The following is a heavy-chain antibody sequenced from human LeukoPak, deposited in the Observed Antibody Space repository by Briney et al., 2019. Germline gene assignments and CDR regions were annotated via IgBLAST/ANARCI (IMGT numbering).Heavy chain of an antibody. Sequence: SQTLSLTCAVSGGSISSGGYSWSWIRQPPGKGLEWIGYIYHSGSTYYNPSLKSRVTISVDRSKNQFSLKLSSVTAADTAVYYCARADSSGYLHFDYWGQGTQVTVSS. CDR2: IYHSGST. CDR3: ARADSSGYLHFDY. D-gene: IGHD3-22*01. V-gene: IGHV4-30-2*01. CDR1: GGSISSGGYS. J-gene: IGHJ4*02.